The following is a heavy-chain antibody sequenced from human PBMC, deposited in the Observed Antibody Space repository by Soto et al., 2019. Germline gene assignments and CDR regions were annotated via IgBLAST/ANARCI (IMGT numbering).Heavy chain of an antibody. CDR3: ARVVPGAEAWFGP. J-gene: IGHJ5*02. CDR1: GYTFSNYG. V-gene: IGHV1-18*01. Sequence: QVQLVQSGGEVKRPGASVQVSCKPSGYTFSNYGLPWVRQAPGQPLEWLGWISLYSDGTNYAQKFQGRVSMTTDTSTTTAYMELRSLRSDDTAVYYCARVVPGAEAWFGPWGQGTLVTVSS. CDR2: ISLYSDGT. D-gene: IGHD2-2*01.